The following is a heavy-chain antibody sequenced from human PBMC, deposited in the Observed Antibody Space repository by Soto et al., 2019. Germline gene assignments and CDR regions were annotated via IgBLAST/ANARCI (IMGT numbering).Heavy chain of an antibody. Sequence: SETLSLTCTVSGGSISSYYWSWIRQPPGKGLEWIGYIYHSGSTYYNPSLKSRVTISVDRSKNQFSLKLSSVTAADTAVYYCASGDITMVRGVIMYFDYWGQGTLVTVSS. CDR1: GGSISSYY. CDR2: IYHSGST. J-gene: IGHJ4*02. CDR3: ASGDITMVRGVIMYFDY. V-gene: IGHV4-59*04. D-gene: IGHD3-10*01.